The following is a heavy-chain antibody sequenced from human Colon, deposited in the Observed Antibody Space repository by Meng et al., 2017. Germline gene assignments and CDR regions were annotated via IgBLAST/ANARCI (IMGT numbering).Heavy chain of an antibody. V-gene: IGHV5-51*01. J-gene: IGHJ5*02. CDR3: ARELQLTHRLAP. D-gene: IGHD1-1*01. Sequence: GESLKIPCKASGYTFSCYWIAWVRQTPEKGLESMGIIWPGDSDTRYSPSFQGQITISADRSTETAYLPWNRLKASDTAIYYCARELQLTHRLAPWGQGTQVTVSS. CDR1: GYTFSCYW. CDR2: IWPGDSDT.